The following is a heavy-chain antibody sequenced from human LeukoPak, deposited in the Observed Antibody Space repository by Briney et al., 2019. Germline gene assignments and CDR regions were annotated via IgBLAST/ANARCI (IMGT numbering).Heavy chain of an antibody. CDR3: ARGLRYFDWSGRFDY. V-gene: IGHV3-21*01. J-gene: IGHJ4*02. D-gene: IGHD3-9*01. CDR1: GFTFSSYS. CDR2: ISSSSSYI. Sequence: KSGGSLRLSCAASGFTFSSYSMNWVRQAPGKGLEWVSSISSSSSYIYYADSVKGRFTISRDNAKNSLYLQMNSLRAEDTAVYDCARGLRYFDWSGRFDYWGQGTLVTVSS.